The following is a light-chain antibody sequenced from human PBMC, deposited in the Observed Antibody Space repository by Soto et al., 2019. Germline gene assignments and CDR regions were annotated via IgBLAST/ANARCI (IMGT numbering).Light chain of an antibody. Sequence: EIVLTQSPGTLSLSPGERATLSCRASRSVSSNYLAWYQQKPGQAPRLLIYGASSRATGIPDRFSGSGSGTGFTLTISSLEPQDFALYYCQQYVTSPYTFGQGTKLEI. J-gene: IGKJ2*01. V-gene: IGKV3-20*01. CDR1: RSVSSNY. CDR2: GAS. CDR3: QQYVTSPYT.